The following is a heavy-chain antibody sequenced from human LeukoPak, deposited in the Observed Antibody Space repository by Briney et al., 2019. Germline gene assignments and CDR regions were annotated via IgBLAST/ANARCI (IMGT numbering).Heavy chain of an antibody. Sequence: PSETLSLTCTVSGGSISSSSYYWGWIRQPPGKGLEWIGSIYYSGSTYYNPSLKSRVTISVDTSKNQFSLKLSSVTAADTAVYYCARGLGPMVDYWGQGTLVTVSS. CDR2: IYYSGST. CDR1: GGSISSSSYY. D-gene: IGHD3/OR15-3a*01. V-gene: IGHV4-39*01. CDR3: ARGLGPMVDY. J-gene: IGHJ4*02.